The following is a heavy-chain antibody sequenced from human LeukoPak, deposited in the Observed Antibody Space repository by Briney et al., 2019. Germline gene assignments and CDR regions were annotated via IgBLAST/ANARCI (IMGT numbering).Heavy chain of an antibody. V-gene: IGHV4-59*01. J-gene: IGHJ4*02. CDR1: GGSISSYY. Sequence: SETLSLTCTVSGGSISSYYWSWIRQPPGKGLEWIGYIYYSGSTNYNPSLESRVTISVDTSKNQFSLKLSSVTAADTAVYYCARVGDGYNVDHWGQGTLVTVSS. D-gene: IGHD5-24*01. CDR2: IYYSGST. CDR3: ARVGDGYNVDH.